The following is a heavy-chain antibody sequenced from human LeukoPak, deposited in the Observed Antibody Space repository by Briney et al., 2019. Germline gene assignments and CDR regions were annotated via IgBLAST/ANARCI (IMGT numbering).Heavy chain of an antibody. CDR1: GYTFTSYD. CDR3: AREKYRSWYFDY. CDR2: MNPNSGNT. J-gene: IGHJ4*02. V-gene: IGHV1-8*03. Sequence: ASVKVSCKASGYTFTSYDINWVRQATGQGLEWMGWMNPNSGNTGYAQKFQGRVTITRNTSISTAYMELSSLRSEDTAVYYCAREKYRSWYFDYWGQGTLVTVSS. D-gene: IGHD6-13*01.